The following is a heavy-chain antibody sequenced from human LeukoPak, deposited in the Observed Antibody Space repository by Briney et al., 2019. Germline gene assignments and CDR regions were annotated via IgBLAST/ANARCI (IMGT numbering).Heavy chain of an antibody. V-gene: IGHV1-69*04. J-gene: IGHJ4*02. CDR1: GGTFSSYA. CDR2: IIPILGIA. CDR3: ARGPGRGYYFDY. Sequence: SVKVSCKASGGTFSSYAISWVRQAPGQGLEWMGRIIPILGIANYAQKFQGRVTITADKSTSTAYMELSSLRSEDTAAYYCARGPGRGYYFDYWGQGTLVTVSS.